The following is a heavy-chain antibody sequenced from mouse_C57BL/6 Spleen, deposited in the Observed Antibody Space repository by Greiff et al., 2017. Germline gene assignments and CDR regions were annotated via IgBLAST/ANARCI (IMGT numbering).Heavy chain of an antibody. V-gene: IGHV1-42*01. CDR1: GYSFTGYY. D-gene: IGHD3-2*02. J-gene: IGHJ2*01. CDR3: ARRDSSGYFDY. Sequence: VQLQQSGPELVKPGASVKISCKASGYSFTGYYMNWVKQSPEKSLEWIGEINPSTGGTTYNQKFKAKATLTVDKSSSTAYMQLKRLTSEDSAVYYCARRDSSGYFDYWGHGTTRTLS. CDR2: INPSTGGT.